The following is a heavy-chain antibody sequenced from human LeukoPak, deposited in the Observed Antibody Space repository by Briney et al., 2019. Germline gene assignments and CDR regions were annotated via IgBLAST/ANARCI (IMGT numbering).Heavy chain of an antibody. D-gene: IGHD6-19*01. CDR1: GGSISTTNYY. CDR2: IFYSGST. Sequence: TSETLSLTCTVSGGSISTTNYYWGWIRRPPGKGLEWIGNIFYSGSTYYSPSLKSRVTMSVDTSKNQFSLKLSSVTAADTAVYYCARGGEQWLPYYYYYMDVWGKGTTVTISS. V-gene: IGHV4-39*07. CDR3: ARGGEQWLPYYYYYMDV. J-gene: IGHJ6*03.